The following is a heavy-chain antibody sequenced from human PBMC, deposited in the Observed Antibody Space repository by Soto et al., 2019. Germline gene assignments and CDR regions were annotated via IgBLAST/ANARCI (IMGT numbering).Heavy chain of an antibody. CDR2: ISASGFDT. D-gene: IGHD2-2*02. J-gene: IGHJ3*01. Sequence: EVQLLESGGNLIKRGGSLRSPVPAPGLPFGSFALTWFPQGPGKGLEWASVISASGFDTFFRDSVKGRFTISRDTSKNTLYLQMNSLRVEDTAVYYCAKTIVPAGIDAFDVWGRGTMVTVSS. V-gene: IGHV3-23*01. CDR1: GLPFGSFA. CDR3: AKTIVPAGIDAFDV.